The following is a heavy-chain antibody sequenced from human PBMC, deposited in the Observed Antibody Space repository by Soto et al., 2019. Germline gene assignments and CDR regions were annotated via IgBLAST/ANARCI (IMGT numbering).Heavy chain of an antibody. J-gene: IGHJ4*02. CDR1: GGSISSYY. Sequence: SETLSLTCAVSGGSISSYYWSWIRQPAGKGLEWLGHISSTGSTDYNPSLKSRVTMSMDTSKNQFSLNLSSVTAADTAVYYCARDRQDYYGRSGFYYDYWGQGTMVTVSS. CDR2: ISSTGST. CDR3: ARDRQDYYGRSGFYYDY. V-gene: IGHV4-4*07. D-gene: IGHD3-22*01.